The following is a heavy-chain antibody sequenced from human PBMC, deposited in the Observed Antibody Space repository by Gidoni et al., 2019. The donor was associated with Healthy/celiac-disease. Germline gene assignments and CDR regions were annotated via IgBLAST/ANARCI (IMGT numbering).Heavy chain of an antibody. Sequence: EVQLVESGGGLVQPGRSLRLSCAASGFTFADYAMHWVRQAPGKGLEWVSGISWNSGSIGYADSVKGRFTISRDNAKNSLYLQMNSLRADDTALYYCAKDIFGRTTVTYYYYGMDVWGQGTTVTVSS. J-gene: IGHJ6*02. CDR3: AKDIFGRTTVTYYYYGMDV. CDR2: ISWNSGSI. D-gene: IGHD4-4*01. CDR1: GFTFADYA. V-gene: IGHV3-9*01.